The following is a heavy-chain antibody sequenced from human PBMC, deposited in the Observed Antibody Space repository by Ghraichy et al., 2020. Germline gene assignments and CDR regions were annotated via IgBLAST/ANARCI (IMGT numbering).Heavy chain of an antibody. Sequence: GGSLRLSCAASGFTFSSYAMHWVRQAPGKGLEWVAVISYDGSNKYYADSVKGRFTISRDNSKNTLYLQMNSLRAEDTAVYNCAREQLVPDAFDIWGQGTMVTVSS. CDR3: AREQLVPDAFDI. J-gene: IGHJ3*02. CDR2: ISYDGSNK. D-gene: IGHD6-6*01. V-gene: IGHV3-30-3*01. CDR1: GFTFSSYA.